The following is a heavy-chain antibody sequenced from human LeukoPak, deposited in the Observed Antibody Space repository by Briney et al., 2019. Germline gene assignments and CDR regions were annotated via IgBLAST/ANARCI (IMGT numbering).Heavy chain of an antibody. CDR1: GFTFSNYW. Sequence: GGSLRPSCAASGFTFSNYWISWVRQAPGKGLEWVANKKDEGSEKYYVDSVKGRFTISRDNAKNSLYLQMNSLRAEDTAVYYCAKEVGTRGDYWGQGTLVTVSS. CDR3: AKEVGTRGDY. J-gene: IGHJ4*02. CDR2: KKDEGSEK. D-gene: IGHD2-21*02. V-gene: IGHV3-7*01.